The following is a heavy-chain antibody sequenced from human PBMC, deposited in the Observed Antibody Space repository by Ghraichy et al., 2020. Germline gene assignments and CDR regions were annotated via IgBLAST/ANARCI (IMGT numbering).Heavy chain of an antibody. Sequence: SETLSLTCTVSGGSISSYYWSWIRQPPGKGLEWIGYIYYSGSTNYNPSLKSRVTISVDTSKNQFSLKLSSVTAADTAVYYCARVPYYYGMDVWGQGTTVTVSS. CDR2: IYYSGST. V-gene: IGHV4-59*01. CDR1: GGSISSYY. CDR3: ARVPYYYGMDV. J-gene: IGHJ6*02.